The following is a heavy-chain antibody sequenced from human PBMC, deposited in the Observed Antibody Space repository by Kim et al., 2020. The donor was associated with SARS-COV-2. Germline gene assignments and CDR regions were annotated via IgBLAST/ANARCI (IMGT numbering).Heavy chain of an antibody. Sequence: SETLSLTCTVSGGSISSSSYYWGWIRQPPGKGLEWIGSIYYSGSTYYNPSLKSRVTISVDTSKNQFSRKLSSVTAADTAVYYCARRMATIRSSHWYFDLWGRGTLVTVSS. CDR3: ARRMATIRSSHWYFDL. J-gene: IGHJ2*01. V-gene: IGHV4-39*01. D-gene: IGHD5-12*01. CDR2: IYYSGST. CDR1: GGSISSSSYY.